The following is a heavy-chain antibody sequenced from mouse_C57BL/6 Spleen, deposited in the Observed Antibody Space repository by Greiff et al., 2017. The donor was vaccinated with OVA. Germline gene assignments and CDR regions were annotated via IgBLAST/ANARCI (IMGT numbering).Heavy chain of an antibody. CDR2: IYPGSGST. Sequence: QVQLKQPGAELVKPGASVKMSCKASGYTFTSYWITWVKQRPGQGLEWIGDIYPGSGSTNYNEKFKSKATLTVDTSSSTAYMQLSSLTSEDSAVYYCARSPYGNYLYYFDYWGQGTTLTVSS. J-gene: IGHJ2*01. CDR3: ARSPYGNYLYYFDY. V-gene: IGHV1-55*01. CDR1: GYTFTSYW. D-gene: IGHD2-1*01.